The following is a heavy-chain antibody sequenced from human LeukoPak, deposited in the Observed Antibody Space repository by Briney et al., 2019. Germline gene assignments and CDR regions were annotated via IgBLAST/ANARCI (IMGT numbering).Heavy chain of an antibody. V-gene: IGHV3-73*01. CDR2: IRSKTHSYPT. Sequence: GVSLRLSRPASGFTFRGSAMHWVRPASAKGLEWVGRIRSKTHSYPTKYAASMKGRFTISRDDSKNTAYLQMSSLRAEDTAVYYCAKDQTAGGGRGFYPWDQGTLVAVSS. J-gene: IGHJ5*02. CDR1: GFTFRGSA. D-gene: IGHD3-16*01. CDR3: AKDQTAGGGRGFYP.